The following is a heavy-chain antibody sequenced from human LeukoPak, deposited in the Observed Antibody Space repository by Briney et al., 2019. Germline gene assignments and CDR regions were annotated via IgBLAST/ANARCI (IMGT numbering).Heavy chain of an antibody. D-gene: IGHD3-9*01. CDR1: GFTFSSYA. CDR3: ARASGYDILTGYYCDAFDI. J-gene: IGHJ3*02. V-gene: IGHV3-30*04. CDR2: ISYDGSNK. Sequence: PGRSLRLSCAASGFTFSSYAMHWVRQAPGKGLEWVAVISYDGSNKYYADSVKGRFTISRDNSKNTLYLQMNSLRAEDTAVYYCARASGYDILTGYYCDAFDIWGQGTMVTVSS.